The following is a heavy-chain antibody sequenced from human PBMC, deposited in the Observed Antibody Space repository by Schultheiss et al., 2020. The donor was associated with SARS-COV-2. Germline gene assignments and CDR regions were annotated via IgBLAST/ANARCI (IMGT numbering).Heavy chain of an antibody. V-gene: IGHV4-59*08. CDR2: IYYSGST. CDR1: GGSISSYY. CDR3: ARHISGWRYYYYGMDV. D-gene: IGHD6-19*01. J-gene: IGHJ6*02. Sequence: SETLSLTCTVSGGSISSYYWSWIRQPPGKGLEWIGYIYYSGSTNYNPSLKSRVTISVDTSKNQFSLKLSSVTAADTAVYYCARHISGWRYYYYGMDVWGQGTTVTSP.